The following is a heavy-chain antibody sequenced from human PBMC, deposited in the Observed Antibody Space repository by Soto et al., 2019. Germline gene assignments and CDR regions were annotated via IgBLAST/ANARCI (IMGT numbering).Heavy chain of an antibody. J-gene: IGHJ4*01. Sequence: QVQLVESGGGVVQPGRSLRLSCAASGFTFSSYGMHWVRQAPGKGLEWVAVISYDGSNKYYADSVKGRFTISRDNSKNTLYLLMHSLRAEDTAVYYCAKSITGTRGAYYFDYWGQGTLVTVSS. CDR3: AKSITGTRGAYYFDY. D-gene: IGHD1-7*01. CDR2: ISYDGSNK. CDR1: GFTFSSYG. V-gene: IGHV3-30*18.